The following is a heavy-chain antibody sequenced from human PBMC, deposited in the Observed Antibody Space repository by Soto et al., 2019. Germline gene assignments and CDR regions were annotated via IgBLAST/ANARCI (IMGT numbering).Heavy chain of an antibody. J-gene: IGHJ6*02. CDR3: ARERSYQLAYYYYYGMDV. D-gene: IGHD1-26*01. V-gene: IGHV3-30-3*01. CDR1: GFTFSSYA. CDR2: ISYDVSNK. Sequence: PXGSLRLSFAASGFTFSSYAMHWVRQAPGKGLEWVAVISYDVSNKYYADSVKGRFTISRDNSKNTLYLQMNSLRAEDTAVYYCARERSYQLAYYYYYGMDVWGQGTTVTVSS.